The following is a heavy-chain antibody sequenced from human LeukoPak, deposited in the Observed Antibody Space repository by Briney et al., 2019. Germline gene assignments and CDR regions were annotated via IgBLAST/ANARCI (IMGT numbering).Heavy chain of an antibody. J-gene: IGHJ4*02. Sequence: GGSLRLSCAASGFTVSSNYMSWVRQAPGKGLEWVSVIYSGGSTYYADSVKGRFTLSRDDSKNTLHLQMNSLRAEDTAVYYCARSIRGYSYVLDCWGQGTLVTVSS. CDR1: GFTVSSNY. CDR3: ARSIRGYSYVLDC. V-gene: IGHV3-53*01. D-gene: IGHD5-18*01. CDR2: IYSGGST.